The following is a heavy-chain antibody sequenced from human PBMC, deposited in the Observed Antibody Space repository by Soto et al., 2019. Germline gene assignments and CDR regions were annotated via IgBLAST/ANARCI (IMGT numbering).Heavy chain of an antibody. CDR1: GGSFSGYY. V-gene: IGHV4-34*01. Sequence: QVQLQQWGAGLLKPSETLSLTCAVYGGSFSGYYWNWIRQPPGKGLEWIGEINHSGSTTYNPSLKSRVTISVDTSKNQFSLKLSSVTAADTAVYYCARGWGRIFDYWGQGTVVSVSS. D-gene: IGHD7-27*01. J-gene: IGHJ4*02. CDR3: ARGWGRIFDY. CDR2: INHSGST.